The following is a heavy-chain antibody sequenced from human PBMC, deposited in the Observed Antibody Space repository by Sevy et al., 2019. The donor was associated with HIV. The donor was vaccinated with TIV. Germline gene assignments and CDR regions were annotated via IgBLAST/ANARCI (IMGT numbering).Heavy chain of an antibody. J-gene: IGHJ4*02. V-gene: IGHV4-39*01. CDR1: GGSISSSSYY. D-gene: IGHD3-22*01. Sequence: SEILSLTCTVSGGSISSSSYYWGWIRQPPGKGLEWIATMFYSGTTYYNPSLKSRVTISVDTSKNQLSLKVSSVTAADTAVYYCARQGSITMAVAIWGQGTLVTVSS. CDR3: ARQGSITMAVAI. CDR2: MFYSGTT.